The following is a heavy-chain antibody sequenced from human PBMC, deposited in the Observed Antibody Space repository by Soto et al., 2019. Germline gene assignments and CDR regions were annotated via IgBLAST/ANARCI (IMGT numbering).Heavy chain of an antibody. D-gene: IGHD3-22*01. CDR2: ISYDGSNK. J-gene: IGHJ4*02. CDR3: AKEKGYYDSSGREFDY. V-gene: IGHV3-30*18. Sequence: GGSLRLSCAASGFTFSSYGMHWVRQAPGKGLEWVAVISYDGSNKYYADSVKGRFTISRDNSKSTLYLQMNSLRAEDTAVYYCAKEKGYYDSSGREFDYWGQGTLVTVSS. CDR1: GFTFSSYG.